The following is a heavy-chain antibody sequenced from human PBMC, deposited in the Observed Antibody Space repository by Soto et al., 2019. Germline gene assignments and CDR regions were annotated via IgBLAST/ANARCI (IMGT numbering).Heavy chain of an antibody. CDR1: GGTFSSYA. D-gene: IGHD3-10*01. J-gene: IGHJ6*02. CDR3: AGAPYYYGSGSYPAYYYYGMDV. Sequence: SVKVSCKASGGTFSSYAISWVRQAPGQGLEWMGGIIPIFGTANYAQKFQGRVTITADESTSTAYMELSSLRSEDTAVYYCAGAPYYYGSGSYPAYYYYGMDVWGQGTTVTVSS. V-gene: IGHV1-69*13. CDR2: IIPIFGTA.